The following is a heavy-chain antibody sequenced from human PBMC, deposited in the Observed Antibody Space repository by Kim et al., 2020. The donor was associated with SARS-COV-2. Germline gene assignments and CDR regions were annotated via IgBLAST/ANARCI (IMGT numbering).Heavy chain of an antibody. Sequence: SETLSLTCAVYGGSFSGYYWSWIRQPPGKGLEWIGEINHSGSTNYNPSLKSRVTISVDTSKNQFSLKLSSVTAADTAVYYCARGQWEYYYDSSGYYAEPWGQGTLVTVSS. V-gene: IGHV4-34*01. CDR2: INHSGST. CDR3: ARGQWEYYYDSSGYYAEP. CDR1: GGSFSGYY. D-gene: IGHD3-22*01. J-gene: IGHJ5*02.